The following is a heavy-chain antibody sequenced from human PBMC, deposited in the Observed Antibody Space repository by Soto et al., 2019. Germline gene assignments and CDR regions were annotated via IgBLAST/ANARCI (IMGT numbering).Heavy chain of an antibody. Sequence: GGSLRLSCAASGFTFSSYAMSWVRQAPGKGLEWVSAISGSGGSTYYADSVKGRFTISRDNSKNTLYLQMNSLRAEDTAVYYCAKALDDSSGYYYAEYFQHWGQGTLVTVSS. CDR2: ISGSGGST. D-gene: IGHD3-22*01. CDR3: AKALDDSSGYYYAEYFQH. CDR1: GFTFSSYA. J-gene: IGHJ1*01. V-gene: IGHV3-23*01.